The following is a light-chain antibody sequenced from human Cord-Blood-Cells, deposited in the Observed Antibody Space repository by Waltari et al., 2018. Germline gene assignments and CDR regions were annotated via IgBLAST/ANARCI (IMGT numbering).Light chain of an antibody. V-gene: IGKV1-5*03. CDR1: QSIRSW. Sequence: DIQMTQSPPTLSESVGDRVTITCRASQSIRSWLAWYQQKPGKAPKLLIYKASSLESGVPSRFSGSGSGTEFTLTISSLQPDDFATYYCQQYNSYSYTFGQGTKLEIK. CDR2: KAS. CDR3: QQYNSYSYT. J-gene: IGKJ2*01.